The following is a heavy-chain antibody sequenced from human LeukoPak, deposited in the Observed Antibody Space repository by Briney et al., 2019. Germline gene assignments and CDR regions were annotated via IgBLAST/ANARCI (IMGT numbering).Heavy chain of an antibody. D-gene: IGHD3-10*01. V-gene: IGHV3-11*01. CDR3: ARDEWFGEFYYYYGMDV. CDR1: GFTFSDYY. CDR2: ISSSGSTI. Sequence: PGGSLRLSCAASGFTFSDYYMSWIRQGPGKGLEWVSYISSSGSTIYYADSVKGRFTISRDNAKNSLYLQMNSLRAEDTAVYYCARDEWFGEFYYYYGMDVWGQGTTVTVSS. J-gene: IGHJ6*02.